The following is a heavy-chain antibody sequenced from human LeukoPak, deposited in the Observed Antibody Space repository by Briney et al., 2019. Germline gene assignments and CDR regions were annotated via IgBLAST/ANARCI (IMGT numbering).Heavy chain of an antibody. J-gene: IGHJ4*02. V-gene: IGHV4-61*01. D-gene: IGHD6-13*01. CDR3: ARDTGAAAGPKFDY. CDR2: IYYSGST. CDR1: GGSISSSYY. Sequence: PSGTLSLTCAVSGGSISSSYYWSWIRQPPGKGLEWIGYIYYSGSTNYNPSLKSRVTISVDTSKNQFSLKLSSVTAADTAVYYCARDTGAAAGPKFDYWGQGTLVTVSS.